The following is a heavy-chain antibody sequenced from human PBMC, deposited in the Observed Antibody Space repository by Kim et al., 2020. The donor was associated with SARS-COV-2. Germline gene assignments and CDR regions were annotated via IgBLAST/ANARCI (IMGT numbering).Heavy chain of an antibody. CDR2: ISSSSSTI. CDR1: GFTFSSYS. V-gene: IGHV3-48*02. Sequence: GGSLRLSCAASGFTFSSYSMNWVRQAPGKGLEWVSYISSSSSTIYYADSVKGRFTISRDNAKNSLYLQMNSLRDEDTAVYYCARESGGWDEIHTYYYDSSGLYDWVQGTLVTVSS. CDR3: ARESGGWDEIHTYYYDSSGLYD. D-gene: IGHD3-22*01. J-gene: IGHJ4*02.